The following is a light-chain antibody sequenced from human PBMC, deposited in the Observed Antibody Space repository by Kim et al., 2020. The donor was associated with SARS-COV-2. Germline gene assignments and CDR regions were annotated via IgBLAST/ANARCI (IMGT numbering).Light chain of an antibody. V-gene: IGKV3-20*01. CDR1: QTISSDY. Sequence: EIVLTQSPGTLSLSPGERATLSCRTSQTISSDYVAWYRHKPGQAPRLLIYGASTRATGIPERFSGSGSGTDFTLTISRLEPEDFAVYYCQQDDPSFPYPFGQGTKLEI. CDR3: QQDDPSFPYP. J-gene: IGKJ2*01. CDR2: GAS.